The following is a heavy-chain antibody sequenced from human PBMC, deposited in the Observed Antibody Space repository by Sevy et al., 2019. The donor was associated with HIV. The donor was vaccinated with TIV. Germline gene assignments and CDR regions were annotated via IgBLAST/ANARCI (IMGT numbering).Heavy chain of an antibody. Sequence: ASVKVSCKASGGTFSSYAISWVRQAPGQGLEWMGGIIPIFGTANYVQKFQGRVTITADESTSTAYMELSSLRSEDTAVYYCSITMVRGVTYNWFDPWGQRTLVTVSS. CDR3: SITMVRGVTYNWFDP. CDR1: GGTFSSYA. J-gene: IGHJ5*02. V-gene: IGHV1-69*13. CDR2: IIPIFGTA. D-gene: IGHD3-10*01.